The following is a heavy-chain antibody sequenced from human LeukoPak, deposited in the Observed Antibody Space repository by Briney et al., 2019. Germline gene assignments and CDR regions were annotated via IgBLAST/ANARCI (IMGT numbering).Heavy chain of an antibody. V-gene: IGHV3-7*01. CDR3: GRLAHNAWYAVDF. CDR1: DLTFDFYW. D-gene: IGHD2-2*01. Sequence: AGGSLRLSCVASDLTFDFYWMTWVRQAPGKGLEWLANILPDGSQKYYVDSVKGRFTISRDNPKNSLYLQINNLRAEDTAVYYCGRLAHNAWYAVDFWGQGTLVTVSS. J-gene: IGHJ4*02. CDR2: ILPDGSQK.